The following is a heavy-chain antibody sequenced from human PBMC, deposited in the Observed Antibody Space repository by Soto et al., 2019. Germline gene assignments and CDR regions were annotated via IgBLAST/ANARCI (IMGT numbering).Heavy chain of an antibody. Sequence: QLQLQESGPGLVKPSETLSLTCSVSGGSISSVSYYWGWIRQPPGKGLEWIGSIYYSGSAYYSPSLRSRVTVSVDTSKTQLSLELRSVTAADTAVYYCARLHCNSPNCVPLDPWGQGTLVTVSS. D-gene: IGHD2-2*01. CDR2: IYYSGSA. J-gene: IGHJ5*02. CDR3: ARLHCNSPNCVPLDP. CDR1: GGSISSVSYY. V-gene: IGHV4-39*01.